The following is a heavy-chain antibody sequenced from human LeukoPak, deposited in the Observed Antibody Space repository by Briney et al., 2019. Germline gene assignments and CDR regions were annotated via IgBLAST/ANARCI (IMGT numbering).Heavy chain of an antibody. J-gene: IGHJ4*02. D-gene: IGHD6-19*01. CDR2: ISYDGSNK. CDR3: AKKYSSGWLGYYDY. CDR1: GFTFSSYG. Sequence: GGSLRLSCAASGFTFSSYGMHWVRQAPGKGLEWVAVISYDGSNKYYADSVKGRFTISRDNSKNTLYLQMNSLRAEDTAVYYCAKKYSSGWLGYYDYWGQGTLVTVSS. V-gene: IGHV3-30*18.